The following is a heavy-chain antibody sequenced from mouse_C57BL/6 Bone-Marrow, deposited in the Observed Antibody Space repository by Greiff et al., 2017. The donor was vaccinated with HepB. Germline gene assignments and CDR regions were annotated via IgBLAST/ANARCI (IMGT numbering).Heavy chain of an antibody. Sequence: VQLQQPGAELVKPGASVKLSCKASGSTFTSYWMQWVKQRPGQGLEWIGEIDPSDSYTNYNQKFKGKATLTVDTSSSTAYMQLSSLTSEDSAVYYCARDGNGFAYWGQGTLVTVSA. CDR1: GSTFTSYW. CDR2: IDPSDSYT. V-gene: IGHV1-50*01. CDR3: ARDGNGFAY. D-gene: IGHD1-1*01. J-gene: IGHJ3*01.